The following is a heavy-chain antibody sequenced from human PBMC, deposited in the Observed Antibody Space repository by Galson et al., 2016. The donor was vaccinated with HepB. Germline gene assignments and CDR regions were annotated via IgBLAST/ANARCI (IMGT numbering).Heavy chain of an antibody. CDR2: ISGSGSTT. D-gene: IGHD5-18*01. V-gene: IGHV3-23*01. CDR3: AKIHVSGYSYGSLEDFDL. J-gene: IGHJ3*01. CDR1: AFTFSSYA. Sequence: SLRLSCAASAFTFSSYAMSWVRQAPGKGLEWVSTISGSGSTTYYADTVKGRFTVSRDNSKNTLYLQMNSLRAEDTAVYYCAKIHVSGYSYGSLEDFDLWGQGTMVTVSS.